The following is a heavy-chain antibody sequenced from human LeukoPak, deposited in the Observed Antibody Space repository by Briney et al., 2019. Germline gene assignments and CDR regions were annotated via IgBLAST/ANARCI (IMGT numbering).Heavy chain of an antibody. CDR2: INHSGST. D-gene: IGHD6-6*01. V-gene: IGHV4-34*01. CDR3: ARGSPAGYSSSSRASYFDY. Sequence: SETLSLTCAVYGGSFSGYYWSWIRQPPGKGQEWIGEINHSGSTNYNPSLKSRVTISVDTSKNQFSLKLSSVTAADTAVYYCARGSPAGYSSSSRASYFDYWGQGTLVTVSS. J-gene: IGHJ4*02. CDR1: GGSFSGYY.